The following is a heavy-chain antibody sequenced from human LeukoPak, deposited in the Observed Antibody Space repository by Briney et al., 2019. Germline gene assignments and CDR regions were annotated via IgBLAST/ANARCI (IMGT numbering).Heavy chain of an antibody. V-gene: IGHV3-23*01. CDR3: ARSPLSSQYSSGYY. D-gene: IGHD3-22*01. J-gene: IGHJ4*02. CDR2: ISGSGNTT. Sequence: GGSLRLSCAASEFTFSSYAMTWVRQAPGRGLEWVSVISGSGNTTFYADSVKGRFTISRDNSKNTLYLQMNSLRAEDTAVYYCARSPLSSQYSSGYYWGQGTLVTVSS. CDR1: EFTFSSYA.